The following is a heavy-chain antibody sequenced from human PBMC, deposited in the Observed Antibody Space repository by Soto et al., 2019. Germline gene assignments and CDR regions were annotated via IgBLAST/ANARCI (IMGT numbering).Heavy chain of an antibody. J-gene: IGHJ4*02. Sequence: AAVKVSCKASGGTFSSYAIRWVRQAPGQGLEWMGGIIPIFGTANYAQKFQGRVTITADESTSTAYMELSSLRSEDTAVYYCARTGARSSGWSRFDYWGQGTLVTVSS. CDR1: GGTFSSYA. V-gene: IGHV1-69*13. CDR2: IIPIFGTA. CDR3: ARTGARSSGWSRFDY. D-gene: IGHD6-19*01.